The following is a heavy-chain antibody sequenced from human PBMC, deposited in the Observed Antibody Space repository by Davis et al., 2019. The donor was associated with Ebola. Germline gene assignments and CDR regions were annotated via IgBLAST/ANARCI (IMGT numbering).Heavy chain of an antibody. Sequence: PGGSLRLSCAASGSTVSSYAMIWVRQVPGKGLEWVSGISGSSGHTYYADSVKGRVTISRDNSNNTLYLQLNSLRAEDTATYYCARAPTGFLGSYYLNFDYWGQGTLVTVSS. J-gene: IGHJ4*02. CDR3: ARAPTGFLGSYYLNFDY. V-gene: IGHV3-23*01. CDR2: ISGSSGHT. D-gene: IGHD1-26*01. CDR1: GSTVSSYA.